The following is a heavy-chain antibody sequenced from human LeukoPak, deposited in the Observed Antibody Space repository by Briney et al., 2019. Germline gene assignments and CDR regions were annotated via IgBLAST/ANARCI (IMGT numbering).Heavy chain of an antibody. V-gene: IGHV3-7*01. Sequence: GGSLRLSCAASGFTFKNYWMTWVRQAPGKGLGWVANIKHDGSEKNYVDSVKGRFTISRDNAKNSLSLQMNSLRAEDTALYYCARVDYTDEGFAYWGQGTLVTVPS. J-gene: IGHJ4*02. CDR2: IKHDGSEK. CDR1: GFTFKNYW. D-gene: IGHD4-11*01. CDR3: ARVDYTDEGFAY.